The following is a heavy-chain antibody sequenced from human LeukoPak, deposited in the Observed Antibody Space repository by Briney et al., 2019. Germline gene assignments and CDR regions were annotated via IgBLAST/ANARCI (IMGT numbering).Heavy chain of an antibody. CDR3: ARHRVEVAGSYFDD. CDR2: IPYSGNA. CDR1: GGSISSSSYY. J-gene: IGHJ4*02. Sequence: SETLSLTCTVSGGSISSSSYYWGWIRQPPGQGLEWIGTIPYSGNAYYSPSLKSRVTISVDTSKSQFSLKLNSVTAADTAVYFCARHRVEVAGSYFDDWGQGTLVTVSS. V-gene: IGHV4-39*01. D-gene: IGHD6-19*01.